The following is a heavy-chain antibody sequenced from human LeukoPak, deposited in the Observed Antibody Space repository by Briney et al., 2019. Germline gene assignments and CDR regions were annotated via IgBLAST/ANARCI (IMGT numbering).Heavy chain of an antibody. CDR3: AGQAEYHYYGSGELNWFDP. Sequence: PSETLSLTCTVSGGSISSSSYYWGWIRQPPGKGLEWIGSIYYSGSTYYNPSLKSRVTISVDTSKNQFSLKLSSVTAADTAVYYCAGQAEYHYYGSGELNWFDPWGQGTLVTVSS. CDR2: IYYSGST. D-gene: IGHD3-10*01. J-gene: IGHJ5*02. V-gene: IGHV4-39*01. CDR1: GGSISSSSYY.